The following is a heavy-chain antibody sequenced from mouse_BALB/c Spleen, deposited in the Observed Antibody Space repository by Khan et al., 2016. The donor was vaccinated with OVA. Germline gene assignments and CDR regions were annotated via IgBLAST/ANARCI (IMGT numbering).Heavy chain of an antibody. CDR2: INPSTDYT. CDR3: GKHCRIDGWFTY. CDR1: GYTFTNYW. Sequence: QVQLKESGAELAKPGASVKMSCKASGYTFTNYWMHWVKQRPGQGLEWIGYINPSTDYTEYNQKFKDKATLTADKSSSTAYMQLTSLTSEDSALVCCGKHCRIDGWFTYWGQGTLVTVSA. J-gene: IGHJ3*01. V-gene: IGHV1-7*01.